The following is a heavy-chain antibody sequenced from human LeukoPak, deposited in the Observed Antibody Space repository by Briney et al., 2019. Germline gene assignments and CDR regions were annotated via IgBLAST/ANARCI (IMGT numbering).Heavy chain of an antibody. CDR3: ARSVTIFGVATWGY. Sequence: EASVKVSCKASGYTFSDCYIHWVRQAPGQGLEWMAMINPSGGGSSTTYAQKFQGTLTLTRDMSTSTVYMDLSSLRSEDTAVYYCARSVTIFGVATWGYWGQGTLVTVSS. CDR2: INPSGGGSST. D-gene: IGHD3-3*01. J-gene: IGHJ4*02. V-gene: IGHV1-46*01. CDR1: GYTFSDCY.